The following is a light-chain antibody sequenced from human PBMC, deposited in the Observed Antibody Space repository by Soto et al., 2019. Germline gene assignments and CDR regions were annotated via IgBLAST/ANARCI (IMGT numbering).Light chain of an antibody. J-gene: IGKJ4*01. CDR2: ATS. Sequence: EIVLTQSPATLSLSPGERATLSFRASQSVSSSLAWYQHKPGQAPRLLIYATSHRATDIPTRFSGSGSETDFTLTISSLEPEDFAVYYCQQRSDWPPSLTLGGGTKVEIK. CDR3: QQRSDWPPSLT. CDR1: QSVSSS. V-gene: IGKV3-11*01.